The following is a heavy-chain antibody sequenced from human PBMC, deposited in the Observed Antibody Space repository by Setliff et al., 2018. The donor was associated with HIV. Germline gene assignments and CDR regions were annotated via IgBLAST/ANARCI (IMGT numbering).Heavy chain of an antibody. D-gene: IGHD1-26*01. CDR3: ARSGSYYDFDY. CDR1: GYSISSGYY. CDR2: IYHSGST. J-gene: IGHJ4*02. Sequence: SETLSLTCAVSGYSISSGYYWGWIRQPPGKGLEWIGSIYHSGSTYYNPSLKSRVTISVDTSKNQFSLKLSSVTAADTAVYYCARSGSYYDFDYWGQGTLVTV. V-gene: IGHV4-38-2*01.